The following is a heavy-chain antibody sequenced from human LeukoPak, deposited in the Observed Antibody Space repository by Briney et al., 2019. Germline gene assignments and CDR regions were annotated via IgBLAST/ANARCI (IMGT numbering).Heavy chain of an antibody. Sequence: GRSLRLSCAASGFTFSSCAMHWVRQAPGKGLEYVSAISSNGDSTYYANSVKGRFTISRDNSKNTLYLQMGSLRAEDMAVYYCARADSGPSFPPDYWGQGTLVTVSS. CDR1: GFTFSSCA. CDR3: ARADSGPSFPPDY. CDR2: ISSNGDST. V-gene: IGHV3-64*01. J-gene: IGHJ4*02. D-gene: IGHD5-12*01.